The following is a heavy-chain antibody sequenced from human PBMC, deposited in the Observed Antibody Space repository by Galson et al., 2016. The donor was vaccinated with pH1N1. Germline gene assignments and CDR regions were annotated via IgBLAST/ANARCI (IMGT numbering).Heavy chain of an antibody. CDR3: ARDRGFLSVTTSAFHM. D-gene: IGHD4-17*01. J-gene: IGHJ3*02. V-gene: IGHV3-7*03. CDR2: IKQDGSEK. Sequence: SLRLSCAASGFTFSRYWMSWVRQAPGKGLEWVANIKQDGSEKNYVASVKGRFTVSRDNAKNSLYLQMNSLRGGDTAVYYCARDRGFLSVTTSAFHMWGQGTMVTVSS. CDR1: GFTFSRYW.